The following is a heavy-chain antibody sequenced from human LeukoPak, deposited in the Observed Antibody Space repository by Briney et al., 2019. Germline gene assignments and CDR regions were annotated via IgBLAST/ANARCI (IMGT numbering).Heavy chain of an antibody. CDR2: IHGRGSS. D-gene: IGHD6-13*01. J-gene: IGHJ6*03. V-gene: IGHV4-4*07. Sequence: SETLSLTCTVSGDSITGYFWSWIRQPAGRGLEWIGRIHGRGSSNCNPSLKSRVTISEDTSKNQLSLTVTSVTAADTAVYYCARESYCSSIRCPWADNYFYMDVWGKGTTVTVSS. CDR3: ARESYCSSIRCPWADNYFYMDV. CDR1: GDSITGYF.